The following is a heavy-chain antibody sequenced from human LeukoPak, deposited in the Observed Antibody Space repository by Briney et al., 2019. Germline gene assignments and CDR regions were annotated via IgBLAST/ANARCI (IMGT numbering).Heavy chain of an antibody. CDR2: ISYDGSNK. CDR1: GFTFSSYG. J-gene: IGHJ4*02. V-gene: IGHV3-30*18. D-gene: IGHD4-17*01. Sequence: PGGSLRLSCAASGFTFSSYGMHWVRQAPGKGLEWVAVISYDGSNKYYADSVKGRFTISRDNSKNTLYLQMNSLRAEDTAVYYCAKGPTVTTALGYWGQGTLVTVSS. CDR3: AKGPTVTTALGY.